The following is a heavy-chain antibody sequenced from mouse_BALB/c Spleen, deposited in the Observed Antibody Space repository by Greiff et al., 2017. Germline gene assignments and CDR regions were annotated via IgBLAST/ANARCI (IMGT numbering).Heavy chain of an antibody. J-gene: IGHJ4*01. Sequence: QVQLKQSGAELARPGASVKMSCKASGYTFTSYTMHWVKQRPGQGLEWIGYINPSSGYTNYNQKFKDKATLTADKSSSTAYMQLSSLTSEDSAVYYCARADGKGAMDYWGQGTSVTVSS. V-gene: IGHV1-4*01. D-gene: IGHD2-1*01. CDR2: INPSSGYT. CDR1: GYTFTSYT. CDR3: ARADGKGAMDY.